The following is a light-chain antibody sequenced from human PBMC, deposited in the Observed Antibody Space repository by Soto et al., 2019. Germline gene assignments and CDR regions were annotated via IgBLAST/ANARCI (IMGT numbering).Light chain of an antibody. V-gene: IGKV3D-15*01. CDR2: RAS. CDR3: QQYNNWPPWT. Sequence: EVVMTQSPATLSVSPGERATLSCRASQSVGGDLAWFQQKPGQAPRLIIHRASTRVTGIPTRFSGSGSGTEFTITINSVQSDDFAVYYCQQYNNWPPWTFGQGTKVEIK. J-gene: IGKJ1*01. CDR1: QSVGGD.